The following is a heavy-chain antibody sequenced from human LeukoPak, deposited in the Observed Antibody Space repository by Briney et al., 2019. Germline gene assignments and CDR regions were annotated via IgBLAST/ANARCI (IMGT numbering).Heavy chain of an antibody. CDR1: GFTFSSYG. D-gene: IGHD6-25*01. V-gene: IGHV3-30*02. Sequence: GGSLRLSCAASGFTFSSYGMHWVRQAPGKGLEWVAFIRYDGSNKYYADSVKGRFTISRDNSKNTLYLQMNSLRAEDTAVYYCAKDRSIKRPFDYRGQGTLVTVSS. CDR2: IRYDGSNK. J-gene: IGHJ4*02. CDR3: AKDRSIKRPFDY.